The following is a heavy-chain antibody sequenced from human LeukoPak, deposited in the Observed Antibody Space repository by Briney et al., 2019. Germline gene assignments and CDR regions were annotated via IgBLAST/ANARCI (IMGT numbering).Heavy chain of an antibody. Sequence: GGSLRLSCAASGFTFADYAMHWVRQTPGKGLEWVSGISWNSGNIDYADSVKGRFTISRDNAKNSLYLQMNSLRAEDTALYYCAKGRGYNYGYIFGYFDYWGHGTLVTVSS. CDR3: AKGRGYNYGYIFGYFDY. J-gene: IGHJ4*01. CDR2: ISWNSGNI. V-gene: IGHV3-9*01. CDR1: GFTFADYA. D-gene: IGHD5-18*01.